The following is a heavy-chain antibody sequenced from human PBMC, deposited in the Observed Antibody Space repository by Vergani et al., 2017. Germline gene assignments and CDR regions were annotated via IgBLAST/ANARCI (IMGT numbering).Heavy chain of an antibody. D-gene: IGHD6-13*01. Sequence: EVQLLESGGGLVQPGGSLRLSCAASGFTVSSNYMSWVRQAPGKGLEWVSVIYSGGSTYYADSVKGRFTISRDNSKNTLYVQMNSLRAEDTAVYYWAKETGYSSLFDYWGQGTLVTVSS. V-gene: IGHV3-66*01. CDR1: GFTVSSNY. CDR2: IYSGGST. CDR3: AKETGYSSLFDY. J-gene: IGHJ4*02.